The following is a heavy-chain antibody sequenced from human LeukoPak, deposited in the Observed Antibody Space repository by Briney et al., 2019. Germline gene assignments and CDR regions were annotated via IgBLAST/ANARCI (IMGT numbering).Heavy chain of an antibody. CDR3: ARDSDHDVFDY. Sequence: PSETLSLTCAVYGGSFSGYYWSWFRQPPGKGLEWIGEINHSGSTNYNPSLKSRVTISVDTSKNQFSLKLSSVTAADTAVYYCARDSDHDVFDYWGQGSRVTVSS. CDR1: GGSFSGYY. J-gene: IGHJ4*02. D-gene: IGHD2-15*01. V-gene: IGHV4-34*01. CDR2: INHSGST.